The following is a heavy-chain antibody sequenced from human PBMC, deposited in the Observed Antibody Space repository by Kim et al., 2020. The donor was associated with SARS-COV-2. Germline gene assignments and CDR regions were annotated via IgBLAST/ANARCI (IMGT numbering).Heavy chain of an antibody. CDR1: GVTFSSHW. V-gene: IGHV3-74*01. J-gene: IGHJ4*02. CDR3: ARRHFSSGWYYFDY. D-gene: IGHD6-19*01. Sequence: GGSLRLSCAASGVTFSSHWMHWVRQAPGKGLVWVSRINSDGSSTSYADSVKGRFTISRDNAKNTLYLQMNSLRAEDTAVYYCARRHFSSGWYYFDYWGQGTLVTVSS. CDR2: INSDGSST.